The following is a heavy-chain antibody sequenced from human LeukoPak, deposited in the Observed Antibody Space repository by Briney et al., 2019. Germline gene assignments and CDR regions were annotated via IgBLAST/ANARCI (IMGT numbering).Heavy chain of an antibody. V-gene: IGHV4-34*01. CDR3: ARPYYYDSRIDP. CDR1: GGSFSGYY. D-gene: IGHD3-22*01. Sequence: PSETLSLTCAVYGGSFSGYYWSWIRQPPGKGLEWIGEINHSGSTNYNPPLKSRVTISVDTSKNQFSLKLSSVTAADTAVYYCARPYYYDSRIDPWGQGTLVTVSS. J-gene: IGHJ5*02. CDR2: INHSGST.